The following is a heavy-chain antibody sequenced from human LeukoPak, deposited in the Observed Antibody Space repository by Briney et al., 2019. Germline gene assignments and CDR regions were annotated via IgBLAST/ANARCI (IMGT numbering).Heavy chain of an antibody. Sequence: SGTLSLTCSVSGDDTSSSNWWTWVRQPPQKGLEWIGEVYHSGSTNYNPSLKSRIYMSVDKSQNRFSLRLTSVTAADTAVYFCARVSGSGLYFKSFDPWGQGTLVIVSS. CDR2: VYHSGST. CDR3: ARVSGSGLYFKSFDP. D-gene: IGHD3-10*01. J-gene: IGHJ5*01. CDR1: GDDTSSSNW. V-gene: IGHV4-4*02.